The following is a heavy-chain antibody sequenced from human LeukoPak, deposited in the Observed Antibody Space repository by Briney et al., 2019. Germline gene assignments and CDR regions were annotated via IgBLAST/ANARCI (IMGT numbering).Heavy chain of an antibody. CDR2: INHSGST. CDR3: ARDLTPPYYYGSGSYLDY. D-gene: IGHD3-10*01. V-gene: IGHV4-34*01. CDR1: GGSFSGYY. J-gene: IGHJ4*02. Sequence: SETLSLTCAVYGGSFSGYYWSWIRQPPGKGLEWIGEINHSGSTNYNPSLKSRVTISVDTSKNQFSLKLSSVPAADTAVYYCARDLTPPYYYGSGSYLDYWGQGTLVTVSS.